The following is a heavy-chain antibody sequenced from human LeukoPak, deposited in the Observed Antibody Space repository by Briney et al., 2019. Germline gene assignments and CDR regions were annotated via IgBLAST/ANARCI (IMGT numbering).Heavy chain of an antibody. V-gene: IGHV4-4*07. D-gene: IGHD2-15*01. J-gene: IGHJ4*02. CDR1: GGSISSYY. CDR2: IYTGGTT. Sequence: SETLSLTCTVSGGSISSYYCSWIRQPAAKGLEWIGRIYTGGTTNYNPSLKSRVTISVDMPKNQFSLKLSSVAAADTAVYYCATVDSGSGYVDYWGQGTLVTVSS. CDR3: ATVDSGSGYVDY.